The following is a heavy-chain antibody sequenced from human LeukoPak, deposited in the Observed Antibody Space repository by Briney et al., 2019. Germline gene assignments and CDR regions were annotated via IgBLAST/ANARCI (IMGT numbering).Heavy chain of an antibody. CDR1: GGSISSGDYY. V-gene: IGHV4-30-4*08. CDR3: ARGHYDFWSGYYTQLAGYYFDY. Sequence: PSETLSLTCTVSGGSISSGDYYWSWIRQPPGKGLEWIGYFYYSGSTYYNPSLKSRVTISVDTSKNQFSLKLSSVTAADTAVYYCARGHYDFWSGYYTQLAGYYFDYWGQGTLVTVSS. J-gene: IGHJ4*02. CDR2: FYYSGST. D-gene: IGHD3-3*01.